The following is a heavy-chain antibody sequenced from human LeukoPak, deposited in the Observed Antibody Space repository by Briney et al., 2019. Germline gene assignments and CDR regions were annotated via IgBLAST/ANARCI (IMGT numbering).Heavy chain of an antibody. CDR2: ISSSSRYI. V-gene: IGHV3-21*04. CDR3: ATVGCSSTGCYLTRNFFDY. D-gene: IGHD2-2*01. CDR1: GFTFSSYS. Sequence: GGSLRLSCAASGFTFSSYSMNWVRQAPGKGLEWVSSISSSSRYIYYADSVKGRFSISRDNAKNSLYLQMNSLRAEDTAVYYCATVGCSSTGCYLTRNFFDYWGQGILVTVSS. J-gene: IGHJ4*02.